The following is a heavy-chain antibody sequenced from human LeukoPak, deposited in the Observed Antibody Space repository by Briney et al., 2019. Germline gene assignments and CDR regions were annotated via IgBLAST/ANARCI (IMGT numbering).Heavy chain of an antibody. CDR1: GFAFSHYW. CDR3: ARDHARDWPGAFDI. Sequence: PGGSLRLSCAASGFAFSHYWMSWVRQAPGKGLEWLANIRQDGSDNYYADSVKGRFTFSRDNARNSLYLQMNTLRADDTAVYYCARDHARDWPGAFDIWGQGTMVTVSS. V-gene: IGHV3-7*01. D-gene: IGHD2-21*01. J-gene: IGHJ3*02. CDR2: IRQDGSDN.